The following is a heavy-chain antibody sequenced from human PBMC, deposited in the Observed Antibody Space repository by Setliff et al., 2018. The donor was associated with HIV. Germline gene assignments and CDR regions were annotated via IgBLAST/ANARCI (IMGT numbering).Heavy chain of an antibody. V-gene: IGHV4-39*07. J-gene: IGHJ4*02. D-gene: IGHD3-22*01. CDR1: GGSISSSTYY. Sequence: PSETLSLTCSVSGGSISSSTYYWGWIRQPPGKGLEWIGDIFYTGSTNYNPSLKSRVTISVDTSKNQFSLKLTSVTATDTAVYYCARTPEDYDQYFFDRWGQGTLVTVSS. CDR3: ARTPEDYDQYFFDR. CDR2: IFYTGST.